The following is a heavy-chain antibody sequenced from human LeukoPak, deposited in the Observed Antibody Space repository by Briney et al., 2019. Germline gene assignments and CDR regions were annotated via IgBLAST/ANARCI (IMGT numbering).Heavy chain of an antibody. CDR1: GFSFLHYG. CDR2: ISSDGSKE. V-gene: IGHV3-30*18. CDR3: AKDGYCSGGSCYANFFGR. Sequence: GGSLRLSCAASGFSFLHYGMHWVRQAPGKGLEWVAFISSDGSKEYYADSVKGRFTISRDNSKNTLYLHVNSPGAEDTAVFFCAKDGYCSGGSCYANFFGRWGQGTLVTVSS. J-gene: IGHJ4*02. D-gene: IGHD2-15*01.